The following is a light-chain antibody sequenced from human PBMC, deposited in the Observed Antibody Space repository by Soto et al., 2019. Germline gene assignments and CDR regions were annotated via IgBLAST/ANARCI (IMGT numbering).Light chain of an antibody. CDR3: QKYDSAPFT. J-gene: IGKJ3*01. CDR1: QDIGHF. Sequence: DIPMTPSPSSLSASVGDRVTITCRANQDIGHFLTWYQQRPGKMTKLIIYSASSLFSGATSRFSGSASGTDFTLTIFNLRPDEVATYYCQKYDSAPFTAGPGTRVEIK. V-gene: IGKV1-27*01. CDR2: SAS.